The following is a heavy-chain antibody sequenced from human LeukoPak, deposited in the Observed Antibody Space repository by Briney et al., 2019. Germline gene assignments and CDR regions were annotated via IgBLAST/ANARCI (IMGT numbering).Heavy chain of an antibody. Sequence: PSETLSLTCSVSGGSISSYYWSWIRQPPGKGLEWIGYIYYSGSTNYNPSLKSRVTISVDTSKNQFSLKLSSVTAADTAVYYCARGPSNQFSHQLNIAAADYYYGMDVWGQGTTVTVSS. CDR2: IYYSGST. J-gene: IGHJ6*02. CDR3: ARGPSNQFSHQLNIAAADYYYGMDV. CDR1: GGSISSYY. V-gene: IGHV4-59*01. D-gene: IGHD6-13*01.